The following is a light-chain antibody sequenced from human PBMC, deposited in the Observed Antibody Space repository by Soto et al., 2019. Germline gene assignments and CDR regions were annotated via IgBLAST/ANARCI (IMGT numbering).Light chain of an antibody. CDR2: CNN. CDR3: SSYTGGNPSYV. V-gene: IGLV1-44*01. Sequence: QSVLTQPTSASGTPGQRVTISCSGSSSNIGSNTVNWYQQLPGTAPKLLIYCNNQRPSGVPDRFSGSKSGTSASLAISGLQSEDEADYYCSSYTGGNPSYVFGTGTKVTVL. J-gene: IGLJ1*01. CDR1: SSNIGSNT.